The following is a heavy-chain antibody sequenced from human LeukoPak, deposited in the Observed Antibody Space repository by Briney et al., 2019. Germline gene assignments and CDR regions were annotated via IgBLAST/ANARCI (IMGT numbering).Heavy chain of an antibody. V-gene: IGHV5-51*01. CDR2: IYPGDSDT. J-gene: IGHJ5*02. CDR3: ARIVAVPAATINWFDP. CDR1: GYSFTSYW. Sequence: GASLQISCKGSGYSFTSYWIGWVRQLPGKGLGWMGIIYPGDSDTRYSPSFQGQVTISADKSISTAYLQWSSLKASDTAMYYCARIVAVPAATINWFDPWGQGTLVTVSS. D-gene: IGHD2-2*01.